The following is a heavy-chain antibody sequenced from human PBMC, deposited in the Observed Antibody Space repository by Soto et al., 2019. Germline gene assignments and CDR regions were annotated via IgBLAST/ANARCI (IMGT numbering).Heavy chain of an antibody. CDR3: AKKPPSSIQGWAFGMDV. CDR1: GFSVTTNY. D-gene: IGHD1-26*01. Sequence: EVQLVETRGGLIQPGGSLRLSCLASGFSVTTNYIIWVRQPPGKGLEWVSTTFSGGSTHYSDSVKGRFSFSRDNSKNTVYLQRNNLRVEDTAVYYCAKKPPSSIQGWAFGMDVWGQGTTVSVSS. J-gene: IGHJ6*02. CDR2: TFSGGST. V-gene: IGHV3-53*02.